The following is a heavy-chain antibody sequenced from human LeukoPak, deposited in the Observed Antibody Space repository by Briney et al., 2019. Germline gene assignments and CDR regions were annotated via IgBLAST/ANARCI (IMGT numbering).Heavy chain of an antibody. J-gene: IGHJ4*02. D-gene: IGHD7-27*01. CDR2: IYYSGST. Sequence: PSETLSLTCTVSGGSISSGDYFWTWIRQPPGKGLEYIGYIYYSGSTYYNPSLRSRVTISIDTSKNQFSLRLSSVTAADTAVYSCAREPNWHYFDSWGQGTLVTVSS. CDR1: GGSISSGDYF. CDR3: AREPNWHYFDS. V-gene: IGHV4-30-4*01.